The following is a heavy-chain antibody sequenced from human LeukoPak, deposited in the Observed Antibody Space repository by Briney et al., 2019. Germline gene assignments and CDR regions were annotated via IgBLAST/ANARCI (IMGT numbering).Heavy chain of an antibody. CDR1: GFTFSSYA. CDR2: ISGSGGST. V-gene: IGHV3-23*01. CDR3: AKSEGAQVNVLLWFGEFGQHHPQTELDY. Sequence: AGGSLRLSCAASGFTFSSYAMSWVRQAPGKGLEWVSAISGSGGSTYYADSVKGRFTISRDNSKNTLYLQMNSLRAEDTAVYYCAKSEGAQVNVLLWFGEFGQHHPQTELDYWGQGTLVTVSS. D-gene: IGHD3-10*01. J-gene: IGHJ4*02.